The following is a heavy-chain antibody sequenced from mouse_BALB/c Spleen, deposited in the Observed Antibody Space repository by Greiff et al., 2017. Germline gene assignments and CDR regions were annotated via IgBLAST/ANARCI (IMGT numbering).Heavy chain of an antibody. CDR1: GYTFTNYW. CDR2: IYPGGGST. D-gene: IGHD2-2*01. V-gene: IGHV1-63*02. J-gene: IGHJ4*01. Sequence: VQLQQSGAELVRPGTSVKMSCKAAGYTFTNYWIGWVKQRPGHGLEWMGDIYPGGGSTNYTEKFKGKATLTADTSSSTAYMQLSSLTSEDSAIYFCARCYYGYDEDYAMDYWGQGTSVTVSS. CDR3: ARCYYGYDEDYAMDY.